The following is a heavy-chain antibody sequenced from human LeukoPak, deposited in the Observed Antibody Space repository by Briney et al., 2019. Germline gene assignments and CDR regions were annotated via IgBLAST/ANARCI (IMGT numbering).Heavy chain of an antibody. CDR2: IYSTGNT. D-gene: IGHD3-3*01. J-gene: IGHJ6*03. V-gene: IGHV4-4*09. CDR3: AKHDTVFGAAHFYMDV. Sequence: PSETLSLTCAVSGGSINTYYWSWIRQPPGKGLEWVGYIYSTGNTNYNPSLKGRVTISLDTSKNQFSLNLSSVTAADTAVYYCAKHDTVFGAAHFYMDVWGKGTTVTVSS. CDR1: GGSINTYY.